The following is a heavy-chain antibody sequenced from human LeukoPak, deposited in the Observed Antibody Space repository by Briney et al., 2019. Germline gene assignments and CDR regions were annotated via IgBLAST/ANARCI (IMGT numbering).Heavy chain of an antibody. V-gene: IGHV4-4*07. Sequence: PSGTLSLTCTVSGGSISSYYWSCIRQPAGKGLEWIGRLYASGSTNYNPSLKSPITISVDTSKNHFSLNLTSITAADTAVYFFLRGGSSGYYYGWGEGALVTVSS. CDR2: LYASGST. J-gene: IGHJ3*01. CDR1: GGSISSYY. CDR3: LRGGSSGYYYG. D-gene: IGHD3-22*01.